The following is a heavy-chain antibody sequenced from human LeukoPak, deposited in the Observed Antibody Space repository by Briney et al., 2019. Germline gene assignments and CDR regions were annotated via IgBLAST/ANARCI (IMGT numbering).Heavy chain of an antibody. CDR2: IYPGDSDT. V-gene: IGHV5-51*01. CDR1: GYSFTSYW. J-gene: IGHJ4*02. CDR3: ARHGLRGDVAPDY. Sequence: GESLKISCKGSGYSFTSYWIGWVRQMPGKGLEWMGIIYPGDSDTRYSPSFQGQVTISADESISTAYLQWSSLKASGTAMYYCARHGLRGDVAPDYWGQGTLVTVSS. D-gene: IGHD3-16*01.